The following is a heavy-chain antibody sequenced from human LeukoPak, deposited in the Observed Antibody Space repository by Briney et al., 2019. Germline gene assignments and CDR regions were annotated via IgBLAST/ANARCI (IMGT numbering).Heavy chain of an antibody. Sequence: GGSLRLSCAASGFTFSNYGMTWVRQAPGKGLEWVANIKQDGSEKYYVDSVKGRFTISRDNAKNSLYLQMNRLRAEDMAVYYCARGHVWFDPWGEGTLVTVSS. CDR2: IKQDGSEK. V-gene: IGHV3-7*05. CDR3: ARGHVWFDP. CDR1: GFTFSNYG. J-gene: IGHJ5*02.